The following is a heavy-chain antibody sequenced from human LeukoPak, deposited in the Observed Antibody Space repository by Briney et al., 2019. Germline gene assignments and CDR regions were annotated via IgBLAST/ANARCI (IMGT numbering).Heavy chain of an antibody. CDR1: GFTVSSNY. V-gene: IGHV3-53*01. J-gene: IGHJ4*02. D-gene: IGHD3-10*01. CDR3: ANLKFRVRGPRGVAY. Sequence: GGSLRLSCAASGFTVSSNYLSWVRQAPGKGLEWVSVIYSGGSTYYADSVKGRFNISRDDSKNTLFLQINSLRADDTAIYYCANLKFRVRGPRGVAYWGQGTLVTVSS. CDR2: IYSGGST.